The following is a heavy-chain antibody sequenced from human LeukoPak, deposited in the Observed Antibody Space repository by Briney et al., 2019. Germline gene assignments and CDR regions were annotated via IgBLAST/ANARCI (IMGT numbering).Heavy chain of an antibody. D-gene: IGHD3-22*01. CDR1: GYTFTGYY. CDR2: MNPNTGGA. CDR3: ARDYFDISGYYYPHFGN. J-gene: IGHJ4*02. V-gene: IGHV1-2*02. Sequence: GASVKVSCKASGYTFTGYYMHWVRQAPGQVLEWMGWMNPNTGGANYAQKFQGRITMTRDTSINTAYMELSRLTSDDSAVYYCARDYFDISGYYYPHFGNWGQGTLATVSS.